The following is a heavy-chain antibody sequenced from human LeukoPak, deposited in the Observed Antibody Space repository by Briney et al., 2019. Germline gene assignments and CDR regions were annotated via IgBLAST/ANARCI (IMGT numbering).Heavy chain of an antibody. D-gene: IGHD3-10*01. CDR1: GGSISSYH. V-gene: IGHV4-59*08. Sequence: PSETLSLTCTVSGGSISSYHWSWIRQPPGKGLEWIGYMYYSGSTNYNPSLKSRVTISVDTSKNQFSLRLSSVTASDAAVYYCARRGVPAFDIWGQGARVTVSS. CDR3: ARRGVPAFDI. J-gene: IGHJ3*02. CDR2: MYYSGST.